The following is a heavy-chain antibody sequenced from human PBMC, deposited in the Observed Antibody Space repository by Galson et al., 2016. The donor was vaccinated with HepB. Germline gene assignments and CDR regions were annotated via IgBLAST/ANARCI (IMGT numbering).Heavy chain of an antibody. CDR1: GFNFISHG. D-gene: IGHD1-7*01. J-gene: IGHJ6*04. V-gene: IGHV3-33*01. CDR2: IWYDGSRK. CDR3: ARDGTPLTIYGTAKGGMDV. Sequence: SLRLSCAASGFNFISHGMHWVRQAPDKGLEWVGVIWYDGSRKLFADSVKGRFTITRDNSKNTVFLQMTSLRAEDTAVYYCARDGTPLTIYGTAKGGMDVWGRGTTVTVSA.